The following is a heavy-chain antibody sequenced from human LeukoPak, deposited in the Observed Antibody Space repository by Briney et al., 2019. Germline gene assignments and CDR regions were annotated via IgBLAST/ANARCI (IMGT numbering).Heavy chain of an antibody. D-gene: IGHD5-18*01. CDR3: ARGYGSRSALVMITF. J-gene: IGHJ4*02. CDR2: IYYSGTT. V-gene: IGHV4-39*01. Sequence: TSETLSLTCTVSGGSFSSSSHYWGWIRQPPGKGLEWIGSIYYSGTTYYNPSLRSRVTISVDTSKNQFSLKLTSVTAADTAVYYCARGYGSRSALVMITFWGQGTLVTVSS. CDR1: GGSFSSSSHY.